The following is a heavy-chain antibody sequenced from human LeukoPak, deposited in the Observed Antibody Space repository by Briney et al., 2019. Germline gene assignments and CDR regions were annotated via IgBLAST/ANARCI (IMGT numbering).Heavy chain of an antibody. CDR1: GFTFSSYE. J-gene: IGHJ4*02. CDR2: IKQDGSEK. CDR3: ARGSGSYFIY. V-gene: IGHV3-7*01. Sequence: PGGSLRLSCAASGFTFSSYEMNWVRQAPGKGLEWVANIKQDGSEKYYVDSVKGRFTISRDNAKNSLYLQMNSLRAEDTAVYYCARGSGSYFIYWGQGTLVTVSS. D-gene: IGHD1-26*01.